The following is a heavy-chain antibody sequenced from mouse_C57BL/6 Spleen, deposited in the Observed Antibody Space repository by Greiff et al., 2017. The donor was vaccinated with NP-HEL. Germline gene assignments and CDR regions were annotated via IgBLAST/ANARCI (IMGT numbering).Heavy chain of an antibody. Sequence: DVQLQESGPGLVKPSQSLSLTCSVTGYSITSGYYWNWIRQFPGNKLEWMGYISYDGSNNYNPSLKNRISITRDTSKNQFFLKLNSVTTEDTATYYCARFTTRYGYFDVWGTGTTVTVSS. J-gene: IGHJ1*03. CDR1: GYSITSGYY. CDR3: ARFTTRYGYFDV. V-gene: IGHV3-6*01. CDR2: ISYDGSN. D-gene: IGHD1-1*01.